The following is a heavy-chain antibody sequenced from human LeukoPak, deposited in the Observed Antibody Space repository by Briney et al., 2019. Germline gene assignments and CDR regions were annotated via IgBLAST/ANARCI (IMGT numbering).Heavy chain of an antibody. CDR1: GFSFSNYW. D-gene: IGHD3-22*01. Sequence: GGSLRLSCAASGFSFSNYWTNWVRQAPGKGLEWVANIQQDGSEKYYVDSVKGRFTISRDNAKNSLYLQMNGLRAEDTAVYYCARDGYYDSSGYYWDYFDYWGQGTLVTVSS. J-gene: IGHJ4*02. CDR2: IQQDGSEK. V-gene: IGHV3-7*01. CDR3: ARDGYYDSSGYYWDYFDY.